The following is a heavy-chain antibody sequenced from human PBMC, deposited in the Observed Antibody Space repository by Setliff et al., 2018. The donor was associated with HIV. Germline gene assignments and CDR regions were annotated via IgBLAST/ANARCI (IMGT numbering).Heavy chain of an antibody. V-gene: IGHV3-23*01. Sequence: LRLSCAASGFTVSSNYMSWVRQAPGKGLEWVSVMSGSGGSTYSADSVKGRFTISRDNSKNTLYLQMNSLRAEDTAIYYCAKNWGSRGIWGVFDYWGQGTLVTVSS. CDR1: GFTVSSNY. CDR2: MSGSGGST. D-gene: IGHD7-27*01. CDR3: AKNWGSRGIWGVFDY. J-gene: IGHJ4*02.